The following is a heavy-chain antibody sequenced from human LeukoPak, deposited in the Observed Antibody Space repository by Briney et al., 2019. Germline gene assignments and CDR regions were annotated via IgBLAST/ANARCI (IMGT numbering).Heavy chain of an antibody. CDR1: GGSFSGYY. Sequence: SETLSLTCAVYGGSFSGYYWSWIRQPPGKGLEWIGEINHSGSTNYDPSLKSRATISVDTSKNQFSLKLSSVTAADTAVYYCVRCPTGFPNWFDLWGQGTLVTVSS. CDR3: VRCPTGFPNWFDL. V-gene: IGHV4-34*01. D-gene: IGHD3-9*01. CDR2: INHSGST. J-gene: IGHJ5*02.